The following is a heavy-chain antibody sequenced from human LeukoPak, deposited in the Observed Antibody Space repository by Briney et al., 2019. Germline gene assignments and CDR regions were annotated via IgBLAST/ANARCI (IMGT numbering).Heavy chain of an antibody. Sequence: PSETLSLTCTVSGGSISSGSYYWSWIRQPAGKGLEWIGRIYTSGSTNYNPSLKSRVTISVDTSKNQFSLKLSSVTAADTAVYYCAREYIAVAGTWFDPWGQGTLVTVSS. CDR3: AREYIAVAGTWFDP. CDR1: GGSISSGSYY. V-gene: IGHV4-61*02. D-gene: IGHD6-19*01. CDR2: IYTSGST. J-gene: IGHJ5*02.